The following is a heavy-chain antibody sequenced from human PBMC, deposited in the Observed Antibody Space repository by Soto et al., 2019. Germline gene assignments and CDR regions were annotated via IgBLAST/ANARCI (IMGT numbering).Heavy chain of an antibody. D-gene: IGHD6-13*01. CDR3: AKGSYSIYRPGWFDP. CDR1: GFIFDDYA. J-gene: IGHJ5*02. V-gene: IGHV3-9*01. Sequence: GGSLRLSCAASGFIFDDYAIHWVRQGPGKGLEWVSGISWNSGDIGYADSVKGRFTISRDNAKNSLYLQMNSLRAEDTALYYCAKGSYSIYRPGWFDPWGQGTLVTVSS. CDR2: ISWNSGDI.